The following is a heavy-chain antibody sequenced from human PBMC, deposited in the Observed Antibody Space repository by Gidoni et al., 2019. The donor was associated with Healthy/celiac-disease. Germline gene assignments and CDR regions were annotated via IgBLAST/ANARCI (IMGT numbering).Heavy chain of an antibody. CDR2: IYTSGST. V-gene: IGHV4-61*02. D-gene: IGHD2-8*02. J-gene: IGHJ5*02. CDR3: ARDPSTWSFDP. Sequence: QVQLQESGPGLVKPSQTLSLTCTVSGGPNSSGSYYWSWLRKPAGKALEWIGRIYTSGSTNYNPALKSRVTRSVDTSKNQFSLKLSSVTAADTAVDYCARDPSTWSFDPWGQGTLVTVSS. CDR1: GGPNSSGSYY.